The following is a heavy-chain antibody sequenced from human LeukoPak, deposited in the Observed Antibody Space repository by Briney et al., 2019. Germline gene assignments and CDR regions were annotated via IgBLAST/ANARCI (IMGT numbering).Heavy chain of an antibody. V-gene: IGHV3-33*01. CDR1: GFTFSSYG. CDR2: TWHDGSNK. Sequence: GGSLRLSCAASGFTFSSYGMHWVRQAPGKGLEWVAVTWHDGSNKYYADSVKGRFIISRDNSKNTLYLQMNSLRAEDTAVYYCTRDQGDYWGQGTLVTVSS. CDR3: TRDQGDY. J-gene: IGHJ4*02.